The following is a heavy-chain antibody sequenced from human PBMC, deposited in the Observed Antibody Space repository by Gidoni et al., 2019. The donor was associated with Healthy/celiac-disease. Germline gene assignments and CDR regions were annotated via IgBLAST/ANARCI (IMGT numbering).Heavy chain of an antibody. CDR2: ISGSGGRT. CDR1: GFPFSTSA. D-gene: IGHD3-22*01. J-gene: IGHJ4*02. V-gene: IGHV3-23*01. CDR3: ANALGYDSSGYYLTFDY. Sequence: EVQLLESGCGLVQPGGSLRLSCAASGFPFSTSAMSWVCQAPGKGLEWVSAISGSGGRTYYADSVKGRFTISRDNSKNTLYLQMNSLRAEDTAVYYCANALGYDSSGYYLTFDYWGQGTLVTVSS.